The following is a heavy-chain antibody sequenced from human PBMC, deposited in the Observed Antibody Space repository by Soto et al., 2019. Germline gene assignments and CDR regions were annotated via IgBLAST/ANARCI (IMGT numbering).Heavy chain of an antibody. Sequence: SETLSLTCTVSGGSISSSSYYWGWIRQPPGKGLEWIGSIYYSGSTYYNPSLKSRVTISVDTSKNQFSLKLSSVTAADTAVYYCARLWFGEFPNWFDPWGQGTLVTVSA. J-gene: IGHJ5*02. D-gene: IGHD3-10*01. CDR2: IYYSGST. V-gene: IGHV4-39*01. CDR3: ARLWFGEFPNWFDP. CDR1: GGSISSSSYY.